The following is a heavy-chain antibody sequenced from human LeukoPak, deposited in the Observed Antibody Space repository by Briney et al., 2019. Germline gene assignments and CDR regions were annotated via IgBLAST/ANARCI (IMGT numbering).Heavy chain of an antibody. V-gene: IGHV5-51*01. Sequence: GESLKISCKGSGYSFTTYWIAWVRQMPGKGLEWMGIIHPGDSDTRYSPSFQGQVTISADGSISTAYLQWSSLKASDTAMYYCARRYGSGTYLFDYWGQGTLVTVSS. CDR1: GYSFTTYW. J-gene: IGHJ4*02. CDR2: IHPGDSDT. CDR3: ARRYGSGTYLFDY. D-gene: IGHD3-10*01.